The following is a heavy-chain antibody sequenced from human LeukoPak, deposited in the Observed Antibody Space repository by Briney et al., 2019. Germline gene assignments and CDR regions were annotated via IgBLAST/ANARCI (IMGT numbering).Heavy chain of an antibody. J-gene: IGHJ4*02. CDR1: GGSISSYY. CDR3: ARHKQQLAYFDY. CDR2: IYYSGST. Sequence: PSETLSLTCTVSGGSISSYYWSWIRQPPGKGLEWIGYIYYSGSTNYNPSLKSRVTISVDTSKNQFSLKLSSVTAADTAVYYCARHKQQLAYFDYWGQGTLVTVSS. V-gene: IGHV4-59*08. D-gene: IGHD6-13*01.